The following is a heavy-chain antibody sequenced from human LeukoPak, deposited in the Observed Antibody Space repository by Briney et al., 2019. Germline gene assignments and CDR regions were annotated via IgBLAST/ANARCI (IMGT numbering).Heavy chain of an antibody. CDR3: ARDVVVPAAMAGNPNWFDP. D-gene: IGHD2-2*01. Sequence: SETLSLTCTVSGGSISSSSYYWGWIRQPPGKGLEWIGSIYYSGSTYYNPSLKSRVTISVDTSKNQFSLKLSSVTAADTAVYYCARDVVVPAAMAGNPNWFDPWGQGTLVTVSS. CDR1: GGSISSSSYY. V-gene: IGHV4-39*07. J-gene: IGHJ5*02. CDR2: IYYSGST.